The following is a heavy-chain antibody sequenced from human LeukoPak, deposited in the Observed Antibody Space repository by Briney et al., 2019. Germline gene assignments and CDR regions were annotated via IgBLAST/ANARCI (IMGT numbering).Heavy chain of an antibody. CDR1: GFTFSSYR. D-gene: IGHD4/OR15-4a*01. Sequence: GGALRLSCAASGFTFSSYRMNWVGQAPGEGMEWVSSISGSSSYIYYAAPVEGRVTISRDTTKSPLYLQMNSLRPEDTAVYYCAREPNDYGEPNAFDIWGQGTMVTVSP. CDR2: ISGSSSYI. J-gene: IGHJ3*02. CDR3: AREPNDYGEPNAFDI. V-gene: IGHV3-21*01.